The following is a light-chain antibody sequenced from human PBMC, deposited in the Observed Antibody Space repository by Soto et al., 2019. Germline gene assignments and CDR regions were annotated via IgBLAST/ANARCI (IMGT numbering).Light chain of an antibody. CDR1: QGIRHD. CDR3: LHHNTYPPYT. V-gene: IGKV1-17*01. CDR2: AAS. Sequence: DIQMTQSPSSLSASVGDRVTITCRASQGIRHDLGWYQQKPGKAPKRLIYAASSLQSGVPSRFSGSGSGTEFTLTISSLQPEDFATDYCLHHNTYPPYTFGQGTKLEIK. J-gene: IGKJ2*01.